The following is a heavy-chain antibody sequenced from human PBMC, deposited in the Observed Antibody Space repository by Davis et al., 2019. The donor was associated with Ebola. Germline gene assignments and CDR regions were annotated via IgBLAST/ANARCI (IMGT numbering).Heavy chain of an antibody. J-gene: IGHJ4*02. Sequence: GESLKISCAASGFSFSSYWLSWVRQAPGKGLEWVANINQDGSDQQYVCSVKGRFTVSRDNAKNSLYLQLNSLRAEDAAMYYCSRLRRAEAENYWGQGTLVTVSS. CDR3: SRLRRAEAENY. CDR1: GFSFSSYW. CDR2: INQDGSDQ. D-gene: IGHD1-14*01. V-gene: IGHV3-7*03.